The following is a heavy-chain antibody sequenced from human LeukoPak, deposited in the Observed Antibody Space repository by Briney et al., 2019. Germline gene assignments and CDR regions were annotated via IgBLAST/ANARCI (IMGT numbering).Heavy chain of an antibody. CDR1: GDPISSGGYY. Sequence: TSETLSLTCAVSGDPISSGGYYWTWIRQHPGKGLEWIGYIYYRGRTYYNPSLKSRLAISLDTSKDQVSLELSSVTAADTAVYYCARCRYPDSRRYDIWGQGTMVTVSS. V-gene: IGHV4-31*11. CDR2: IYYRGRT. CDR3: ARCRYPDSRRYDI. D-gene: IGHD3-22*01. J-gene: IGHJ3*02.